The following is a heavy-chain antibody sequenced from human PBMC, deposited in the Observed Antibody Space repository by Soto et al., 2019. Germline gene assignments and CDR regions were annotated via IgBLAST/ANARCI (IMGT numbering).Heavy chain of an antibody. CDR3: ATTRGLAVGGSFDY. Sequence: SETLSLTCIVPGGSITRRSSYWAWIRQPPGKGLEWVGTLYDGNTYHHPSLRSRITIAVDTSKNQFSLKLNSVAAADTAFYYCATTRGLAVGGSFDYWGQGMLVTVSS. D-gene: IGHD3-10*01. CDR2: LYDGNT. CDR1: GGSITRRSSY. J-gene: IGHJ4*02. V-gene: IGHV4-39*01.